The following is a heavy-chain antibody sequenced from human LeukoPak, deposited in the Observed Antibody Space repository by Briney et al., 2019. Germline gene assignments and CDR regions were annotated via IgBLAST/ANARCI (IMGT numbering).Heavy chain of an antibody. CDR1: GFTFTSTA. D-gene: IGHD1/OR15-1a*01. CDR2: IVVGSGNT. V-gene: IGHV1-58*01. CDR3: AAEVGTRDAFDI. Sequence: TSVKVSLNASGFTFTSTAVQWVRQARGQRLEWIGWIVVGSGNTNYAQKFQERVTITRDMSTSTTYMELSSLRSEDTAVYYCAAEVGTRDAFDIWGQGTMVTVSS. J-gene: IGHJ3*02.